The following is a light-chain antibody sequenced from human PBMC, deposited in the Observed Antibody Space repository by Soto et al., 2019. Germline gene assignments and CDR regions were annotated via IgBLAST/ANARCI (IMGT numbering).Light chain of an antibody. CDR2: SAS. V-gene: IGKV1D-12*01. CDR3: QQANSFPRT. J-gene: IGKJ1*01. Sequence: DIQMTQSPSSVSASVGDRVTITCRASQAISTWLAWYQQNPGKAPKLLIYSASNLQSGVPSRFSGSGSGTDFTLTISSLQPGDFATYYCQQANSFPRTFGQGTKVEIK. CDR1: QAISTW.